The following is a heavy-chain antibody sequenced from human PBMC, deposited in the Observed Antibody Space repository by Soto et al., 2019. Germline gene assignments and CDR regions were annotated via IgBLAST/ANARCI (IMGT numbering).Heavy chain of an antibody. Sequence: SETLSLTCTVSGGSISSYYWSWIRQPAGKGLEWIGRTYTSGSTNYNPSLKSRVTMSVDTSKNQFSLKLSSVTAADTAVYYCARVPSRYGELDYWGQGTLVTVSS. CDR1: GGSISSYY. CDR2: TYTSGST. D-gene: IGHD4-17*01. V-gene: IGHV4-4*07. CDR3: ARVPSRYGELDY. J-gene: IGHJ4*02.